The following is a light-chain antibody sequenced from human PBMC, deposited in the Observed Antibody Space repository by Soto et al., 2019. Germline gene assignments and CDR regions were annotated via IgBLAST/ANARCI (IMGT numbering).Light chain of an antibody. J-gene: IGKJ4*01. Sequence: EIVLTQSPATLSLSPGERATLSCRASRSVSSYLAWYQQKPGQAPRLLIYGASNRATGIPARFSGSGSGTEFTLTISSLQSEDFAVYYCQQYNDWPPVLTVGGGTKVEIK. CDR1: RSVSSY. V-gene: IGKV3D-15*01. CDR3: QQYNDWPPVLT. CDR2: GAS.